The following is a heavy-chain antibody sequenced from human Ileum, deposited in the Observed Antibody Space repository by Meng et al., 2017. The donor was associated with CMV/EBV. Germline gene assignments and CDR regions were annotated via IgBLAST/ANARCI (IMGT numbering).Heavy chain of an antibody. CDR2: IYYRGTT. D-gene: IGHD4-11*01. CDR1: GGSISISSYD. Sequence: QPPLQEAGPGLGKASETPALTCNGSGGSISISSYDWGWIRQPPGKRLEWIGSIYYRGTTYYNPSLKSRVTMSIDTSTNQFSLNLRSVTAADTAVYYCVRDKDNNYLLDWFDPWGQGTLVTVSS. CDR3: VRDKDNNYLLDWFDP. V-gene: IGHV4-39*07. J-gene: IGHJ5*02.